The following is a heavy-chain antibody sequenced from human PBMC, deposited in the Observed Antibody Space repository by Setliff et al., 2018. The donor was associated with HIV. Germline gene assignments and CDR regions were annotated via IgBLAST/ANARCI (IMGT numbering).Heavy chain of an antibody. V-gene: IGHV4-39*01. CDR3: ASPYSKDI. CDR1: GGSLSSSSYY. J-gene: IGHJ3*02. D-gene: IGHD6-13*01. Sequence: LSLTCTVSGGSLSSSSYYWGWIRQPPGKGLEWIGSIYYSGSTYYNPSLKSRVTISVDTSKNQFSLKLSSVTAADTAVYYCASPYSKDIWGQGTMVTVSS. CDR2: IYYSGST.